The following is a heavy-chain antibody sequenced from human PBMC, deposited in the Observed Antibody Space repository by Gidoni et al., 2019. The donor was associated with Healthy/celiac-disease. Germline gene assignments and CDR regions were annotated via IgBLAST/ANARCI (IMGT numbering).Heavy chain of an antibody. D-gene: IGHD6-19*01. CDR3: ARASSPSVAGTAFFDY. Sequence: QVQLVQSGAEVKKPGASVKVSCKASGYTFTGYYMHWGRQVPGQGREWMGWINPNSGGTNYAHKFQGRVTMTRDTSISTAYMELSRLRSDDTAVYYCARASSPSVAGTAFFDYWGQGTLVTVSS. V-gene: IGHV1-2*07. CDR2: INPNSGGT. J-gene: IGHJ4*02. CDR1: GYTFTGYY.